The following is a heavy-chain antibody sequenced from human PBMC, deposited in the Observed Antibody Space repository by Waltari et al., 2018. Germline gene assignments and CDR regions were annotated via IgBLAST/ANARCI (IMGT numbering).Heavy chain of an antibody. CDR1: GFPSRAPT. J-gene: IGHJ4*02. CDR2: IRSKPNNYAT. D-gene: IGHD6-13*01. V-gene: IGHV3-73*01. Sequence: EVQVVESGGGLVQPGGSLQLTCATPGFPSRAPTIHWVRQTSGKGLEWIGRIRSKPNNYATRYTASVEGRFTISRDDSENTAYLQMSSLMTEDTAVYYCTGGAVTGTDFWGQGTLVTVSS. CDR3: TGGAVTGTDF.